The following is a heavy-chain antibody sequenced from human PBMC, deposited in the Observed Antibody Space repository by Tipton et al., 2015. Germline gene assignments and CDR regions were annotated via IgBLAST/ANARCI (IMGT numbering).Heavy chain of an antibody. CDR2: IYSGGSP. D-gene: IGHD3-22*01. CDR1: GFNVSTHY. CDR3: ARGRRGTYYDSSGYPDY. J-gene: IGHJ4*02. V-gene: IGHV3-53*01. Sequence: SLRLSCTASGFNVSTHYMSWVRQAPGKGLEWVSIIYSGGSPFYADSVNGRFAISRDNSKNSLYLQMSSLRAEDTAVYYCARGRRGTYYDSSGYPDYWGQGTLVTVSS.